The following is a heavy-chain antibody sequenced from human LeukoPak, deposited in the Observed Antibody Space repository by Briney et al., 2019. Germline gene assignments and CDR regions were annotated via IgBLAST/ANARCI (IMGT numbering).Heavy chain of an antibody. Sequence: GGSLRLSCAASGFTFSSFGMAWVRQAPGKGLEWVSGISGSGGTTYYVDSVKGRFTISRDNSEDTLYLQMNSLRVEDTAVYYCAKLPTASGSRGAFDFWGQGILVTVSS. CDR2: ISGSGGTT. D-gene: IGHD6-19*01. CDR3: AKLPTASGSRGAFDF. V-gene: IGHV3-23*01. CDR1: GFTFSSFG. J-gene: IGHJ4*02.